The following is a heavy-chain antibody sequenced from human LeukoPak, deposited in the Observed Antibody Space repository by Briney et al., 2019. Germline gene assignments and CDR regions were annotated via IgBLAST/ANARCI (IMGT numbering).Heavy chain of an antibody. Sequence: GGSLRLSCVASGFTFNNYAMSWVRRTPRKGLEWVSGISINGAGTYYADSVKGRFTISRDKSKSTLYLQMNSLRAEDTAVYYCVRAAPRDCSSTSCSLFDNWGQGTLVTVSS. CDR2: ISINGAGT. J-gene: IGHJ4*02. CDR3: VRAAPRDCSSTSCSLFDN. V-gene: IGHV3-23*01. CDR1: GFTFNNYA. D-gene: IGHD2-2*01.